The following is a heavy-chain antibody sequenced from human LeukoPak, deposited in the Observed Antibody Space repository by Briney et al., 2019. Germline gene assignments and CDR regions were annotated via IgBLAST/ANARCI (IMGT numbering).Heavy chain of an antibody. J-gene: IGHJ4*02. CDR1: EFVFRNPW. D-gene: IGHD2-2*01. CDR3: GAFGYEAGIDL. Sequence: PGGSLRLSCGASEFVFRNPWMTWVRQSPGNGLEWVANISPRGTEAYYVDPFKGRFTISRDNARNLLFLQMNTLRADDTAVYFCGAFGYEAGIDLWGQGTLVAVSS. CDR2: ISPRGTEA. V-gene: IGHV3-7*01.